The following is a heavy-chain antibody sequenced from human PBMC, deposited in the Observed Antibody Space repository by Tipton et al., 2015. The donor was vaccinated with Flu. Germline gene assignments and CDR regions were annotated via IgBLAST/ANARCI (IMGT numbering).Heavy chain of an antibody. CDR2: ISHSGNT. CDR1: GYSISSGYY. CDR3: ARSTYCYGSGSSDY. V-gene: IGHV4-38-2*02. D-gene: IGHD3-10*01. Sequence: QLVQSGGGLIQPGGSLRLSCTVSGYSISSGYYWGWIRQPPGKGLEWIGSISHSGNTYYNPSLKSRVTMSVDTSKNQFSLKLNSVTAADTAVYYCARSTYCYGSGSSDYWGQGSLVTVSS. J-gene: IGHJ4*02.